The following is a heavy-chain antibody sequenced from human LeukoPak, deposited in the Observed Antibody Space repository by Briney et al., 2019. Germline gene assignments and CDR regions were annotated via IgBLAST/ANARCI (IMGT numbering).Heavy chain of an antibody. Sequence: PSETLSLTCAVYGGSFSGYYWSWIRPPAGKGLEWVGEINHGGSTNYNPCFKSRVPISVDPSKNQFSLKLSSVTAADKAVYYGASGPTLGYWGQGTLVTVSS. J-gene: IGHJ4*02. D-gene: IGHD2/OR15-2a*01. CDR2: INHGGST. V-gene: IGHV4-34*01. CDR1: GGSFSGYY. CDR3: ASGPTLGY.